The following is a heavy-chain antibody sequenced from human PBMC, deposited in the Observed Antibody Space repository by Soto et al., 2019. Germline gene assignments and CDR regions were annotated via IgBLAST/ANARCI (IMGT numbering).Heavy chain of an antibody. CDR1: GYTFASYG. J-gene: IGHJ4*02. D-gene: IGHD4-17*01. CDR2: ISAYNGNT. CDR3: ARRDYPLDY. Sequence: HVQLVQSGAEVKKPGASVKVSCKASGYTFASYGITWVRQAPGQGLEWMGWISAYNGNTNYAQKLQGRATTTTDTSTSTAYMERRSLRSDDTAVYYCARRDYPLDYWGQGTLVTVSS. V-gene: IGHV1-18*01.